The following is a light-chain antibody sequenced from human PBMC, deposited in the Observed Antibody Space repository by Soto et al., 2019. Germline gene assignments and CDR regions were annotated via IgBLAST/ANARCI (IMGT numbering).Light chain of an antibody. J-gene: IGKJ3*01. CDR1: QSISYY. Sequence: DIQMTQSPPSLSASVGDRVTITCRASQSISYYLNWYQQKPGRAPKLLIYAASSLQSGVSSRFSGSGSGTDFTLTISSLQPEDFATYYCQQGNSFPFTFGPGTKVDIK. CDR3: QQGNSFPFT. V-gene: IGKV1-39*01. CDR2: AAS.